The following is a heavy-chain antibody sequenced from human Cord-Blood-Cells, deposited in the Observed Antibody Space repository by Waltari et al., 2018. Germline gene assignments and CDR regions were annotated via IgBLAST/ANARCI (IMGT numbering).Heavy chain of an antibody. CDR2: INHSGST. CDR1: GGSFSGYY. J-gene: IGHJ5*02. D-gene: IGHD1-26*01. Sequence: QVQLQQWGAGLLKPSETLSLTCAVYGGSFSGYYWSWTRQPPGKGLEWIGEINHSGSTNYNPSLKSRVTISVDTSKNQFSLKLSSVTAADTAVYYCARGSDDFGRWFDPWGQGTLVTVSS. V-gene: IGHV4-34*01. CDR3: ARGSDDFGRWFDP.